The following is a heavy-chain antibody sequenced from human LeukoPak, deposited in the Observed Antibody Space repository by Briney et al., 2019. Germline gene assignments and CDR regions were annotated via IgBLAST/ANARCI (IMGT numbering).Heavy chain of an antibody. J-gene: IGHJ4*02. D-gene: IGHD2-15*01. CDR2: FSGSGGGT. CDR1: GFAFSSFA. CDR3: AKSGLHRFDY. Sequence: PGGSLRLSCAASGFAFSSFAMSWVRQAPGKGLEWVSAFSGSGGGTYYADSVKGRFTISRDNSKNTLYLQMNSLRAEDTAVYYCAKSGLHRFDYWGQGTLVTVSS. V-gene: IGHV3-23*01.